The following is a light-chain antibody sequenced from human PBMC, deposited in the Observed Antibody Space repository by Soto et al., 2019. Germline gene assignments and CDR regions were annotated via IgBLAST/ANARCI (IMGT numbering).Light chain of an antibody. CDR1: SSDIGSYNY. Sequence: QSALTQPASVSGSPGQSITISCTGTSSDIGSYNYVSWYQQHPGTAPKLLIFEVSNRPSGVSNRFSGFKSGNAASLTISGLQAEDEADYYCSSYTGSSTVVLFGGGTKLTVL. CDR2: EVS. J-gene: IGLJ2*01. V-gene: IGLV2-14*01. CDR3: SSYTGSSTVVL.